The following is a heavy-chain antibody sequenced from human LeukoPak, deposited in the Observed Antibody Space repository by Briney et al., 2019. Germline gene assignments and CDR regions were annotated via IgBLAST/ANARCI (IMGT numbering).Heavy chain of an antibody. V-gene: IGHV3-21*01. D-gene: IGHD3-10*01. CDR2: ISSSSSYI. Sequence: GGSLRLSCAAFGFTFSSYSMNWVRQAPGKGLEWVSSISSSSSYIYYADSVKGRFTISRDNAKNSLYLQMNSLRAEDTAVHYCARENTYYYGSGSFSAYYYYYMDVWGKGTTVTVSS. CDR1: GFTFSSYS. J-gene: IGHJ6*03. CDR3: ARENTYYYGSGSFSAYYYYYMDV.